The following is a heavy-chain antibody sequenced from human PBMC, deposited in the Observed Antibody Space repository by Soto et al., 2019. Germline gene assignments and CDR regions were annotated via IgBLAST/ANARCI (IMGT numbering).Heavy chain of an antibody. V-gene: IGHV3-15*07. D-gene: IGHD3-16*02. CDR3: TTNAPTYYDYIRGTYRFDY. J-gene: IGHJ4*02. Sequence: EVQLVESGGGLVKPGGSLRLSCAASNFTFTSAWMNWVRQAPGKGLEWVGRIKSKTDGGTTDQAAPVKGRFTISRDDSNNTLYLQRDRLRTEDTAVYYCTTNAPTYYDYIRGTYRFDYWGQGTLVTVSA. CDR1: NFTFTSAW. CDR2: IKSKTDGGTT.